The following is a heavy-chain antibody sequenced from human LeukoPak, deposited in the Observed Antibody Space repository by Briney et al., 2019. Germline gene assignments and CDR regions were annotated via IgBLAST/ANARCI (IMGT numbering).Heavy chain of an antibody. CDR1: GYTFTSYA. Sequence: ASVKVSCKASGYTFTSYAMNWVRQAPGQGLEWMGWINTNTGNPTYAQGFTGRFVFSLDTSVSTAYLQISSLKAEDTAVYYCASGYYYGSESLNGMDVWGQGTTVTVSS. J-gene: IGHJ6*02. CDR2: INTNTGNP. CDR3: ASGYYYGSESLNGMDV. D-gene: IGHD3-10*01. V-gene: IGHV7-4-1*02.